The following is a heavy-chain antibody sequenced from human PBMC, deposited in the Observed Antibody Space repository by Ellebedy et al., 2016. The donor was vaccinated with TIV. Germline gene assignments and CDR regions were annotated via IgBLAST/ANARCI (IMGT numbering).Heavy chain of an antibody. CDR3: ARDSWGGSFLVANYFDS. D-gene: IGHD2-15*01. CDR1: GFRFSSYG. V-gene: IGHV3-30*03. CDR2: ISYDGSNK. J-gene: IGHJ4*02. Sequence: GGSLRLXCVASGFRFSSYGMHWVRQAPGKGLEWVAVISYDGSNKRYADSVKGRFTISRDRFKNTVYLQMNSLRVEDTAVYYCARDSWGGSFLVANYFDSWGQGTLVSVSS.